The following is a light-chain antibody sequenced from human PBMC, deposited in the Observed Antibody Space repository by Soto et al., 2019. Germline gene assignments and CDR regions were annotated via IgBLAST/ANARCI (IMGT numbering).Light chain of an antibody. CDR2: GNS. CDR1: SSNIGLDY. J-gene: IGLJ2*01. V-gene: IGLV1-40*01. CDR3: QSYDSSLSGSV. Sequence: QSVLTQPPSASGTPGQRVVISCSGGSSNIGLDYLCWYQQVPGMAPKLLIYGNSYRPSGVPDRFSGSKSGTSASLAITGLQAEDEADYYCQSYDSSLSGSVFGGGTKLTVL.